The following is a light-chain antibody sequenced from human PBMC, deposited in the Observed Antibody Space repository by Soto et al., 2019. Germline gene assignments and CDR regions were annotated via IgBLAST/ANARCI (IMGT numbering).Light chain of an antibody. CDR2: GAS. Sequence: EVVITRSSSTLSMSPGEGATLSCRASQSVRTKLAWYQQKAGQAPRLLIYGASTRATGVSDRFSGSGSGTEYTLTISSLQSEDFAVYYCQQYDTWPSITFGQGTRLEI. V-gene: IGKV3-15*01. CDR1: QSVRTK. CDR3: QQYDTWPSIT. J-gene: IGKJ5*01.